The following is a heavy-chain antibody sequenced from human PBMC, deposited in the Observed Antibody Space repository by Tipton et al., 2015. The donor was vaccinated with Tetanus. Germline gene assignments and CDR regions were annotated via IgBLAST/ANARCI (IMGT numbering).Heavy chain of an antibody. J-gene: IGHJ6*02. CDR3: ARAELNFTAAPPGYYNVYYYYGMDV. V-gene: IGHV4-34*01. D-gene: IGHD3-9*01. Sequence: TLSLTCAVYGGSFSGYYWSWIRQPPGKGLEWIGEINHSGSTNYNPSLKSRVTISVDTAKNQFSLKLSSVTAADTAVYYCARAELNFTAAPPGYYNVYYYYGMDVWGQGTTVTVSS. CDR2: INHSGST. CDR1: GGSFSGYY.